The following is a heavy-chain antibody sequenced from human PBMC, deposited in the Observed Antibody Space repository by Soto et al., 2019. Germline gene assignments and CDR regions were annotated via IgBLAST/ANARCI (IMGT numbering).Heavy chain of an antibody. V-gene: IGHV3-11*01. Sequence: PGGSLRLSCAASGFTFSDYYMSWIRQAPGKGLEWVSYISNSGSTKFYADSVTGRFTISRDNAKNSLYLQMNSLRAEDTAVYYCAKLYSSGWSYFAYWGQGTLVTVSS. D-gene: IGHD6-19*01. CDR1: GFTFSDYY. CDR2: ISNSGSTK. J-gene: IGHJ4*02. CDR3: AKLYSSGWSYFAY.